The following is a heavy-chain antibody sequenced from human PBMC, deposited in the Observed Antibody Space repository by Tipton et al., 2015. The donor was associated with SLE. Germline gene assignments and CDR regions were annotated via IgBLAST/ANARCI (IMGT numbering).Heavy chain of an antibody. V-gene: IGHV4-59*01. CDR3: ARCGGGYGMDV. Sequence: LRLSCSVSGGSISGSYWSWIRQPPRKGLEWIGYIYYSGSTNYNPALMSRVTIPVDTSKNQFTLKLNSATTADTAVYYCARCGGGYGMDVWGQGTTVTVSS. CDR1: GGSISGSY. CDR2: IYYSGST. J-gene: IGHJ6*02. D-gene: IGHD2-21*01.